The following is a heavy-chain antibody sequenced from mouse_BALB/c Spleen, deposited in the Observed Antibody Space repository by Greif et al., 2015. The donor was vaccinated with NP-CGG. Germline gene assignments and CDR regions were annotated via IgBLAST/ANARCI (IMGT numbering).Heavy chain of an antibody. Sequence: VQLQQSGPELVKPGASVKISCKASGYTFTDYNMHWVKQSHGKSLEWIGYIYPYNGGTGYNQKFKSKATLTVDNSSSTAYMELRSLTSEDSAVYYCARLGGYDVVFAYWGQGTLVTVSA. CDR1: GYTFTDYN. CDR3: ARLGGYDVVFAY. CDR2: IYPYNGGT. V-gene: IGHV1S29*02. J-gene: IGHJ3*01. D-gene: IGHD2-2*01.